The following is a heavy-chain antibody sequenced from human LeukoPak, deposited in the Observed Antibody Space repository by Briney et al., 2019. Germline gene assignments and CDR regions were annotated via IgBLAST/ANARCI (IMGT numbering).Heavy chain of an antibody. D-gene: IGHD6-19*01. CDR2: ISSSGNT. V-gene: IGHV4-4*07. J-gene: IGHJ4*02. CDR3: ARGSPSGWYGVGFDY. CDR1: GDSMSSYY. Sequence: SETLSLTCTVSGDSMSSYYWSWIRQPAGKGLEWIGRISSSGNTNYNPSLKSRVTMSVDTSRNQFSLKLNSVTAADTALYYCARGSPSGWYGVGFDYWGQGTLVTVSS.